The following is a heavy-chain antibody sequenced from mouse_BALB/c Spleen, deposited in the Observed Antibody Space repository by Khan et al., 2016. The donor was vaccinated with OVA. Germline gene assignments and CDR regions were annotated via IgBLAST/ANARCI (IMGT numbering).Heavy chain of an antibody. J-gene: IGHJ4*01. CDR2: IWGDGST. Sequence: QVQLKESGPGLVAPSQSLSITCTVSGFSFTGYGVNWVRQPLGKGLLWLGMIWGDGSTDYNSAPKSRLSISNDNSTSQVFLKMNRLQTDDTARYYGAREIYYDYAYYYAMDYWGQGTSVTVSS. V-gene: IGHV2-6-7*01. D-gene: IGHD2-4*01. CDR1: GFSFTGYG. CDR3: AREIYYDYAYYYAMDY.